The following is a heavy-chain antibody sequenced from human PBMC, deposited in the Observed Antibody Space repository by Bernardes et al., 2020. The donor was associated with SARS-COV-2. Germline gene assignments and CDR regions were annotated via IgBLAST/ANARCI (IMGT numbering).Heavy chain of an antibody. CDR2: ISSSSSTI. CDR1: GFTFSSYS. J-gene: IGHJ4*02. V-gene: IGHV3-48*02. CDR3: ARDRMITFGGVGPVDY. D-gene: IGHD3-16*01. Sequence: GGSLRLSCAASGFTFSSYSMNWVRQAPGKGLEWVSYISSSSSTIYYADSVKGRFTISRDNAKNSLYLQMNSLRDEDTAVYYCARDRMITFGGVGPVDYWGQGTLVTVSS.